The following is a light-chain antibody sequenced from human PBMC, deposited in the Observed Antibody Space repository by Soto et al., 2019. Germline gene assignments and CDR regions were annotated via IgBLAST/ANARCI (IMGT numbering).Light chain of an antibody. J-gene: IGLJ7*01. V-gene: IGLV2-14*01. CDR3: SSYTSSSSWA. CDR2: DVS. Sequence: QSALTQPASVSGSPGQSITISCPGTSIDVGGYNSVSWYQQHPGKAPKVMIYDVSNRPSGVSNRFSGSKSGNTASLTISGLQAEDEADYYCSSYTSSSSWAFGGGTQLTVL. CDR1: SIDVGGYNS.